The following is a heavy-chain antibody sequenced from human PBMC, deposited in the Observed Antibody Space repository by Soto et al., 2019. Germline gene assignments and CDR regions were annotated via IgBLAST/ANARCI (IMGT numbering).Heavy chain of an antibody. CDR1: GFTVSSNY. CDR3: ARALLPHEAFDI. J-gene: IGHJ3*02. CDR2: IYSGGST. Sequence: EVQLVESGGGLVQPGASLRLSCAASGFTVSSNYMSWVRQAPGKGLEWVSVIYSGGSTYYADSVKGRFTISRDNSNTRLYLQTNSLRAEATAVYYCARALLPHEAFDIWGQGTMVTVSS. V-gene: IGHV3-66*01.